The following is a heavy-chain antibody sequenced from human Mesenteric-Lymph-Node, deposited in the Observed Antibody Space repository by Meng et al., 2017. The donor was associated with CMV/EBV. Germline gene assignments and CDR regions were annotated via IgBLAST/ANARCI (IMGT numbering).Heavy chain of an antibody. J-gene: IGHJ4*02. Sequence: ASVKVSCKASGYTFTSYDINWVRQATGQGLEWMGWVDPNSGNTVYAQSFQGRVTMTRDTSMRTAYMELTSLRSDDTAVYYCTLAQHVDLDRWGQGTLVTVSS. V-gene: IGHV1-8*01. CDR3: TLAQHVDLDR. CDR1: GYTFTSYD. CDR2: VDPNSGNT. D-gene: IGHD2-2*03.